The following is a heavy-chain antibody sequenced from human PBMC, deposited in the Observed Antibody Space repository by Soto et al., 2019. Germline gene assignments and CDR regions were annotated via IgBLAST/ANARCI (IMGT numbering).Heavy chain of an antibody. D-gene: IGHD3-10*01. J-gene: IGHJ4*02. CDR1: GFTFDDYA. V-gene: IGHV3-9*01. CDR3: AKSRAYYGSGGFDF. Sequence: EVQLVESGGGLVRPGRSLRLSCAASGFTFDDYAMHWVRQAPGKGLEWVSGISWNSGAIGYADSVKGRFTISRDNAKNSLYLQMNSLRAEDTALYYCAKSRAYYGSGGFDFWGQGTPVTVSS. CDR2: ISWNSGAI.